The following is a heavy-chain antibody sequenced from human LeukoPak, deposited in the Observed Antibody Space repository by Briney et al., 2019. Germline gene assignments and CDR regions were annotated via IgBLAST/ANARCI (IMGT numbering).Heavy chain of an antibody. D-gene: IGHD6-13*01. CDR1: GYTFTNYG. Sequence: ASVKVSCKASGYTFTNYGISWVRQAPGQGLEWMGWISTYNGNTNYAQKLQGRVTMTTDTSTTTAYMYLRSMRYDDSDVYYCGRDTWDRSSYLDWFDPWGQGTLVTVSS. J-gene: IGHJ5*02. CDR2: ISTYNGNT. CDR3: GRDTWDRSSYLDWFDP. V-gene: IGHV1-18*01.